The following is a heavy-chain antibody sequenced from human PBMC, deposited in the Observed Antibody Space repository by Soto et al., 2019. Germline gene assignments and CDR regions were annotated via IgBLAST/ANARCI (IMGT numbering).Heavy chain of an antibody. CDR1: GSIFSKTW. J-gene: IGHJ4*02. V-gene: IGHV3-15*01. Sequence: ESLPLSCTVSGSIFSKTWINWVSHAPGKGLGWVGLRTINTDGGTTDSAKTVKGRCALSRDDSQNTRYLPMTGLTAEDTAVYYCACETPRTSYDNNGSLDNWGQGTLVTVSS. CDR2: RTINTDGGTT. D-gene: IGHD3-22*01. CDR3: ACETPRTSYDNNGSLDN.